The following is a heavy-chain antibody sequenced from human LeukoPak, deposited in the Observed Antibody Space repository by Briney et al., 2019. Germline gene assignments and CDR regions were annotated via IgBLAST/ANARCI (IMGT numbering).Heavy chain of an antibody. J-gene: IGHJ4*02. V-gene: IGHV1-69*13. CDR1: GGTFSSYA. Sequence: ASVKVSCKASGGTFSSYAISWVRQAPGKVIEWMGGIIPIFGTANYAQKFQGRVTITADESTSTAYMELSSLRSEDTAVYYCARTPYGSGSSHFDYWGQGTLVTVSS. CDR2: IIPIFGTA. CDR3: ARTPYGSGSSHFDY. D-gene: IGHD3-10*01.